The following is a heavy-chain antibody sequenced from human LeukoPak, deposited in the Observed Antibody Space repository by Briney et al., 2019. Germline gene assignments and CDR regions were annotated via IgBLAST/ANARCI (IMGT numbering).Heavy chain of an antibody. J-gene: IGHJ6*03. CDR2: IYTRGST. Sequence: SETLSLTCTVSGGSINTYYWSWIRQPAGKGLEWIGRIYTRGSTDYNPSLKSRVTMSVDTSKNQFSLKLNSVTAADTAVYYCARERGLWPAYDYCMDVWGKGTMVTVSS. V-gene: IGHV4-4*07. CDR1: GGSINTYY. D-gene: IGHD3-16*01. CDR3: ARERGLWPAYDYCMDV.